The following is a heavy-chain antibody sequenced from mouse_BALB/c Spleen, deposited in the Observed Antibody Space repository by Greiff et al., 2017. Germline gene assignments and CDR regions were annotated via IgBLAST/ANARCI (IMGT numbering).Heavy chain of an antibody. V-gene: IGHV5-4*02. CDR3: ARDRGYGNEAMDY. CDR1: GFTFSDYY. Sequence: EVHLVESGGGLVKPGGSLKLSCAASGFTFSDYYMYWVRQTPEKRLEWVATISDGGSYTYYPDSVKGRFTISRDNAKNNLYLQMSSLKSEDTAMYYCARDRGYGNEAMDYWGQGTSVTVSS. D-gene: IGHD2-10*02. CDR2: ISDGGSYT. J-gene: IGHJ4*01.